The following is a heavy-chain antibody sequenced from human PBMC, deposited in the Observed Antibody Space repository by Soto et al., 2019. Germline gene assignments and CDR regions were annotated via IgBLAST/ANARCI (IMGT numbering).Heavy chain of an antibody. V-gene: IGHV4-39*01. CDR1: GDSITISSYY. D-gene: IGHD1-1*01. CDR3: ARGGWTDPFDY. J-gene: IGHJ4*02. CDR2: IYYSGRT. Sequence: SETLSLTCVVSGDSITISSYYWGWVRQPPGKGLEWIGSIYYSGRTFYNPSLRSRATISVDTSDNQFSLKLSSVTAADTALYHCARGGWTDPFDYWGQGSLVTVSS.